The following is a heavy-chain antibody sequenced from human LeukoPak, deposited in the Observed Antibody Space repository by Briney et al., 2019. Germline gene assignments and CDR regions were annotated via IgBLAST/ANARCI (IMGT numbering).Heavy chain of an antibody. J-gene: IGHJ5*02. V-gene: IGHV4-34*01. D-gene: IGHD2-2*01. CDR3: ARGAKYQLLRVRLYNWFDP. Sequence: PSETLSLTCAVYGGSFSGYYWSWIRQPPGKGLEWIGEINHSGSTNYNPSLKSRVTISVDTSKNQFSLKLSSVTAADTAVYYCARGAKYQLLRVRLYNWFDPWGQGTLVTVSS. CDR1: GGSFSGYY. CDR2: INHSGST.